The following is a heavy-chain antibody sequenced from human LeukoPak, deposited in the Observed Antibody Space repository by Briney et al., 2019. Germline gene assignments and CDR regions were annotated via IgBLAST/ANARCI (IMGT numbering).Heavy chain of an antibody. CDR3: ARDLRIEYSSSSGLDY. CDR2: INPSGGST. V-gene: IGHV1-46*01. Sequence: ASVKVSCKASGYTFTSYYMHWVRQAPGQGLEWMGIINPSGGSTSYAQKFQGRVTMTRDTSTSTVYMELSSLRSEDTAVYYCARDLRIEYSSSSGLDYWGQGTLVTVSS. J-gene: IGHJ4*02. D-gene: IGHD6-6*01. CDR1: GYTFTSYY.